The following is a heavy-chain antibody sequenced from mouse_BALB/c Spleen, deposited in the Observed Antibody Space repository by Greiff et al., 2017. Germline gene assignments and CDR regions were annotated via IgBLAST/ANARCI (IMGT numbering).Heavy chain of an antibody. Sequence: QVQLQQPGAELVKPGASVKLSCKASGYTFTSYWMHWVKQRPGQGLEWIGEINPSNGRTNYNEKFKSKATLTVDKSSSTAYMQLSSLTSEDSAVYYCARGGDGYYWFAYWGQGTLVTVSA. CDR1: GYTFTSYW. CDR2: INPSNGRT. J-gene: IGHJ3*01. V-gene: IGHV1S81*02. D-gene: IGHD2-3*01. CDR3: ARGGDGYYWFAY.